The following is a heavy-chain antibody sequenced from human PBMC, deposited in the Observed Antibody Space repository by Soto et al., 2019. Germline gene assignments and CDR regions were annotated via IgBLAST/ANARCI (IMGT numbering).Heavy chain of an antibody. J-gene: IGHJ6*02. Sequence: APVKLSWKASWGSFSSYTISWVLQATGQGLEWMGWMNPNSGNTGYAQKFQGRVTMTRNTSISTAYMELSSLRSEDTAVYYCARGSQSRLRYFLVWGQGTTVTV. D-gene: IGHD3-9*01. V-gene: IGHV1-8*02. CDR1: WGSFSSYT. CDR2: MNPNSGNT. CDR3: ARGSQSRLRYFLV.